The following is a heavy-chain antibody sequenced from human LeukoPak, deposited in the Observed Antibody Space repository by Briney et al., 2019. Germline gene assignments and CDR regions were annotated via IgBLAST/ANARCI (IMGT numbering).Heavy chain of an antibody. V-gene: IGHV3-23*01. J-gene: IGHJ4*02. Sequence: PGGSLRLSCAASGFTFSSYEMNWVRQAPGKGLEWVSSISGSGAMTYYADSVKGRFTISRDNAMDTLYLQMNSLRADDTAVYYCVKDRVDGSGSQFDSWGQGSLVIVSS. CDR3: VKDRVDGSGSQFDS. CDR2: ISGSGAMT. CDR1: GFTFSSYE. D-gene: IGHD3-10*01.